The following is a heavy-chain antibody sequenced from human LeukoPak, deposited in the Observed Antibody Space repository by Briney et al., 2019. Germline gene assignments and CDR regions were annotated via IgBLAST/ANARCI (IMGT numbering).Heavy chain of an antibody. V-gene: IGHV4-59*12. CDR2: IYYSGST. Sequence: PSETLSLTCTVSGGSISSYYWSWIRQPPGKGLEWIGYIYYSGSTNYNPSLKSRVTISVDTSKNQFSLKLSSVTAADTAVYYCARRYGSGRTPGGWLDPWGQGTLVTVSS. D-gene: IGHD3-10*01. CDR1: GGSISSYY. J-gene: IGHJ5*02. CDR3: ARRYGSGRTPGGWLDP.